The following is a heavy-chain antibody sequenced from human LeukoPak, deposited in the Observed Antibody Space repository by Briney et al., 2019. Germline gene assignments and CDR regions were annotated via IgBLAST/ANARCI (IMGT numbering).Heavy chain of an antibody. CDR1: GYTFTSYG. V-gene: IGHV1-18*01. D-gene: IGHD1-7*01. CDR3: ARGGGIRDNWNYFYYYYYMDV. J-gene: IGHJ6*03. Sequence: GASVKVSCQASGYTFTSYGISWVRPAPGQGLEWMGWISAYNGNTNDAQKLQGRVTMTTDTSTSTAYMELRSLRSDDTAVYYCARGGGIRDNWNYFYYYYYMDVWGKGTTVTVSS. CDR2: ISAYNGNT.